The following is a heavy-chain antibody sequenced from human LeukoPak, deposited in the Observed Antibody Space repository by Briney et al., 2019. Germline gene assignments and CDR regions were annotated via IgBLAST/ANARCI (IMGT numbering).Heavy chain of an antibody. D-gene: IGHD3-16*02. J-gene: IGHJ4*02. CDR2: ISAYNGNT. V-gene: IGHV1-18*01. CDR1: GYTFTSYG. CDR3: ARLYDDYVWGSYRPIQRLDC. Sequence: GASVKVSCKASGYTFTSYGISWVRQAPGQGLEWMGWISAYNGNTNYAQKLQGRVTMTTDTSTSTDYMELRSLRSDDTAVYYCARLYDDYVWGSYRPIQRLDCWGQGTLVTVSS.